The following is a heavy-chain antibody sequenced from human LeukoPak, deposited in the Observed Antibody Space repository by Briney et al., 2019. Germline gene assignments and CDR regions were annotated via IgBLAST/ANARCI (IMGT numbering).Heavy chain of an antibody. CDR1: GFTFSTYD. V-gene: IGHV3-13*01. CDR3: ARASVIGNAPVPGYMDV. D-gene: IGHD2-21*01. CDR2: IGTIGDT. Sequence: GGSLRLSCAASGFTFSTYDMHWVRQVSGKGLEWVSSIGTIGDTFYPGSVKGRFTISRENAKNSLYLQMNGLRAGDTAVYYCARASVIGNAPVPGYMDVWGKGTTVTVSS. J-gene: IGHJ6*03.